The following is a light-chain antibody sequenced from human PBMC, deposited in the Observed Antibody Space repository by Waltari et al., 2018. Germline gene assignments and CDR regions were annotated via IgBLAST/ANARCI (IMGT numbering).Light chain of an antibody. CDR2: GAS. J-gene: IGKJ2*01. CDR1: QRLTKNY. V-gene: IGKV3-20*01. CDR3: QQYGSSILYT. Sequence: VLTQSPGTLSLSPGERATVSCRASQRLTKNYLAWYHQKPGQAPRLLIYGASSRAAGISDRFSGSGSGTDFTLTISRLEPEDFAMYYCQQYGSSILYTFGQGTKLEIK.